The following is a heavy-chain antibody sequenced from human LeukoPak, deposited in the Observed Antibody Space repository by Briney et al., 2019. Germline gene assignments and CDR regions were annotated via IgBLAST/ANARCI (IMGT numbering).Heavy chain of an antibody. CDR1: GFAFNSYT. J-gene: IGHJ4*02. Sequence: GGSLRLSCEASGFAFNSYTMNWVRQAPGKGLEWVSIINYNGGYTYYADSVKGRFTISRDNSKNTVYLQMNSLRPEDTATYYCAKDGHCPDSECGTQIAVAGYVDYWGQGALVTVSS. CDR3: AKDGHCPDSECGTQIAVAGYVDY. V-gene: IGHV3-23*01. D-gene: IGHD6-19*01. CDR2: INYNGGYT.